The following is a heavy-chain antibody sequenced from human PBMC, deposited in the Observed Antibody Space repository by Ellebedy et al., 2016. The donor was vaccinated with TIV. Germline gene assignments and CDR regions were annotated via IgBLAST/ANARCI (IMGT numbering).Heavy chain of an antibody. CDR1: GFTFSSSW. CDR2: IKGDGSST. V-gene: IGHV3-74*01. Sequence: GGSLRLSXAASGFTFSSSWMHWVRQAQGKGLVWVSRIKGDGSSTSYADSVKGRFTISRDNAKNTLYLQMNSLRAEDTAVYYCAKGWGGMDVWGQGTTVTVSS. J-gene: IGHJ6*02. CDR3: AKGWGGMDV. D-gene: IGHD1-26*01.